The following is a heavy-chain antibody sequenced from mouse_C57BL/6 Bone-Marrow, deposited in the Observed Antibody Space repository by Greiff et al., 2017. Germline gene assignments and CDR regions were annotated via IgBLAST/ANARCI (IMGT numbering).Heavy chain of an antibody. CDR3: ARQMNPYAMDY. V-gene: IGHV5-12*01. CDR1: GFTFSDYY. J-gene: IGHJ4*01. CDR2: ISNGGGST. Sequence: DVMLVESGGGLVQPGGSLKLSCAASGFTFSDYYMYWVRQTPEKRLEWVAYISNGGGSTYYPDTVKGRFTISRDNAKNTLYLQMSRLKSEDTAMYYCARQMNPYAMDYWGQGTSVTVSS.